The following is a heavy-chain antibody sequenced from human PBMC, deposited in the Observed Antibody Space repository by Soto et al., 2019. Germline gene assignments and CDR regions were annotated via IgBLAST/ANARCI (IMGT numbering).Heavy chain of an antibody. CDR2: IIPIFGTA. CDR3: ARDPQIVRATYFDY. CDR1: GGTFSSYA. Sequence: SVKVSCKASGGTFSSYAISWVRQAPGQGLEWMGGIIPIFGTANYAQKFQGRVTITADESTSTAYMELSSLRSEDTAVYYCARDPQIVRATYFDYWGQGTLVTVSS. D-gene: IGHD1-26*01. V-gene: IGHV1-69*13. J-gene: IGHJ4*02.